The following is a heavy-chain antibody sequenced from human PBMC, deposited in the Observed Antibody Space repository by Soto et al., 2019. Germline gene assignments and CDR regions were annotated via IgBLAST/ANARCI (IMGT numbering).Heavy chain of an antibody. CDR1: GGTFSSYT. Sequence: ASVKVSCKASGGTFSSYTISWVRQAPGQGLEWMGRIIPILGIANYAQKFQGRVTITADKSTSTAYMELSSLRSEDTAVYYCARGARQNIVVVEAERHDAFDIWGQGTMVTVSS. D-gene: IGHD2-15*01. V-gene: IGHV1-69*02. CDR3: ARGARQNIVVVEAERHDAFDI. CDR2: IIPILGIA. J-gene: IGHJ3*02.